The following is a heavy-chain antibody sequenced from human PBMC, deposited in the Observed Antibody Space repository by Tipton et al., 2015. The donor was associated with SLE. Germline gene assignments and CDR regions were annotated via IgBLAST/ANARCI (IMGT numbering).Heavy chain of an antibody. J-gene: IGHJ3*02. Sequence: SLRLSCAASGFNVRNKYMSWVRQAPGKGLQWVSLIYSGGSTYYADSVRGRFSISRDNSKNTLYLQMNSLRAEDTAVYYCARERGVMMVDAFDIWGQGTTVTVSS. CDR3: ARERGVMMVDAFDI. V-gene: IGHV3-66*02. CDR1: GFNVRNKY. CDR2: IYSGGST. D-gene: IGHD3-10*01.